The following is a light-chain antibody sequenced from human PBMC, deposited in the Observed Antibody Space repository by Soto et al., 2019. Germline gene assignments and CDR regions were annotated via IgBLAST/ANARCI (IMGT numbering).Light chain of an antibody. Sequence: EIVLTQSPGTLSLSPGDRATLSCWASQSVSSSYLAWYQQKPGQAPRLLIFGASSRDSGIPDRFTGSGSGTDLTLTIGRLELEEFAVSYCQQYSSSPPSTCGQGTKLEIK. CDR2: GAS. CDR1: QSVSSSY. CDR3: QQYSSSPPST. J-gene: IGKJ2*01. V-gene: IGKV3-20*01.